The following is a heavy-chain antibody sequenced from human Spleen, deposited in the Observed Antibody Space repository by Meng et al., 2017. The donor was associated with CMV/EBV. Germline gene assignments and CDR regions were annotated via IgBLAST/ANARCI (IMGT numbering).Heavy chain of an antibody. V-gene: IGHV3-23*01. D-gene: IGHD4/OR15-4a*01. CDR2: ISVSGRTT. CDR3: AKDKVDYYARNDAFDV. J-gene: IGHJ3*01. Sequence: GESLKISCAASGFTFSSYAMSWVRQAPGKGLEWVSSISVSGRTTEYADSVKGRFTISRDNSENTVYLHMTSLRAEDTAVYYCAKDKVDYYARNDAFDVWGQGTMVTVSS. CDR1: GFTFSSYA.